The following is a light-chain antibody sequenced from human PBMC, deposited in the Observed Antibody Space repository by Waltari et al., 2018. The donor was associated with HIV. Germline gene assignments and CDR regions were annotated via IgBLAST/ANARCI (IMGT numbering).Light chain of an antibody. CDR3: MQALQTPWT. CDR1: QSLLHSNGYNF. J-gene: IGKJ1*01. Sequence: DIVMTQSPVSLSVTPGDPASISCRSSQSLLHSNGYNFLDWYLQKPGQSPQLLIYLGSNRASGVPDRFSGSGSGTDFTLKISRVEADDVGVYYCMQALQTPWTFGQGTKVEIK. CDR2: LGS. V-gene: IGKV2-28*01.